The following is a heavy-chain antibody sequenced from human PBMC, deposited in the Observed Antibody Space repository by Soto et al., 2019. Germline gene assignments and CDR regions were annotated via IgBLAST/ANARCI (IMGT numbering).Heavy chain of an antibody. J-gene: IGHJ4*02. CDR1: GYRFTRYG. D-gene: IGHD2-21*01. CDR3: ARDEEDANLMIVVLPGDY. V-gene: IGHV1-18*01. Sequence: QVQLVQSGGEVKKPGASVKVSCKASGYRFTRYGINWVRQAPGQGLEWMGWIRTYNGNTHYAQKFQDRVTMTTDTYTNTAHLELRSLKSDDTAVYYCARDEEDANLMIVVLPGDYWGQGTLVSVSS. CDR2: IRTYNGNT.